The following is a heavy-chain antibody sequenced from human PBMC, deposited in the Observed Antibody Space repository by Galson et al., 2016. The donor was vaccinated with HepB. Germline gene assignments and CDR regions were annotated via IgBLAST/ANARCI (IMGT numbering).Heavy chain of an antibody. CDR1: GFTFSSYA. V-gene: IGHV3-23*01. Sequence: SLRLSCAASGFTFSSYAMSWVRQAPGKGLEWVSGISASGGSTYYGDSVKGRITVSRDNSENTLYLQMNSLRAEDTAVYYCAGGYYGSGSYYAYWGQGTLVTVSS. CDR2: ISASGGST. CDR3: AGGYYGSGSYYAY. D-gene: IGHD3-10*01. J-gene: IGHJ4*02.